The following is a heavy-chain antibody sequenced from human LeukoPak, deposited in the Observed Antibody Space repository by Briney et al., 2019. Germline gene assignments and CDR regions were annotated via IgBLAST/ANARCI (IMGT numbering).Heavy chain of an antibody. CDR3: ARDVGSYDILTGYFDY. V-gene: IGHV3-33*01. J-gene: IGHJ4*02. CDR1: GFTFSSYG. Sequence: GRSLRLSCAASGFTFSSYGMHWVRQAPGKGLEWVAVIWYDGSNKYYADSVKGRFTISRDNSKNTLYLQMNSLRAEDTAVYYCARDVGSYDILTGYFDYWGQGTLVIVSS. D-gene: IGHD3-9*01. CDR2: IWYDGSNK.